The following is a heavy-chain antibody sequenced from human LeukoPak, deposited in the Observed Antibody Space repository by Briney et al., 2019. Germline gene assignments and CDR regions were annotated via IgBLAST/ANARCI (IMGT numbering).Heavy chain of an antibody. CDR2: ISSNGGST. CDR1: GFTFSSYA. CDR3: ARGGAAAGTDY. V-gene: IGHV3-64*04. J-gene: IGHJ4*01. D-gene: IGHD6-13*01. Sequence: GGSLRLSCAASGFTFSSYAMHWVRQAPGKGLEYVSAISSNGGSTYYADSVKGRFTISRDNSQNTLYLQMNSLRAEDAAVYYCARGGAAAGTDYWGHGTLVTVSS.